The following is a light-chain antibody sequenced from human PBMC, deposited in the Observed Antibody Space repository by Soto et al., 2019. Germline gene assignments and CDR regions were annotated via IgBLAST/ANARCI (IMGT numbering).Light chain of an antibody. CDR2: GAS. CDR3: QQRNYWQVT. V-gene: IGKV3D-20*02. Sequence: VLTQSPDTLSLSPGEIATLSCRASQSVSSSYLAWYQQKPGQPPRLLIYGASSRATGIPDRFSGSGSGTDFTLTISSLEPEDFAIYYCQQRNYWQVTFGQGTRREIK. CDR1: QSVSSSY. J-gene: IGKJ5*01.